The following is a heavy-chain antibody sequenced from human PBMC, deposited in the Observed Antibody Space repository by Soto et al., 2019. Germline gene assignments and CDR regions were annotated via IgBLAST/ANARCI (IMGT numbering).Heavy chain of an antibody. CDR1: GYTFTSYG. V-gene: IGHV1-18*01. CDR2: ISAYNGNT. D-gene: IGHD3-10*01. CDR3: ARVEGKNYYYYYGMDV. Sequence: ASVKVSCKASGYTFTSYGSSWVRQAPGQGLEWMGWISAYNGNTNYAQKLQGRVTMTTDTSTSTAYTELRSLRSDDTAVYYCARVEGKNYYYYYGMDVWGQGTTVTVSS. J-gene: IGHJ6*02.